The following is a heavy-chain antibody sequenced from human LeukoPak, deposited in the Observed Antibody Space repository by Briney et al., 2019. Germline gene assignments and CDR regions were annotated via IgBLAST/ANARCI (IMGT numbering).Heavy chain of an antibody. CDR3: AREARYYDILTGFHNYSGVDV. Sequence: GGSLRLSCAGSGSTVTSSYMTWVRQAPGKGLECVSAIYGTGTTYYADSVKGRFTVSRDSSSNTLHLQMNSLRAEDSAVYYRAREARYYDILTGFHNYSGVDVWGQGTTVTVSS. CDR2: IYGTGTT. CDR1: GSTVTSSY. D-gene: IGHD3-9*01. J-gene: IGHJ6*02. V-gene: IGHV3-66*01.